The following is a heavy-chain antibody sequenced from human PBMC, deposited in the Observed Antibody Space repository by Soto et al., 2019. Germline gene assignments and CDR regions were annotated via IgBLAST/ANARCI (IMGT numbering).Heavy chain of an antibody. J-gene: IGHJ6*02. CDR2: IYPGDSDT. D-gene: IGHD1-26*01. V-gene: IGHV5-51*01. Sequence: PGESLEISCKGSGYSFTSYWIGWARQMPGKGLEWMGIIYPGDSDTRYSPSFQGQVTISADKSISTAYLQWSSLKASDTAMYYCARPLVGDLYGMDVWGQGTTVTVSS. CDR3: ARPLVGDLYGMDV. CDR1: GYSFTSYW.